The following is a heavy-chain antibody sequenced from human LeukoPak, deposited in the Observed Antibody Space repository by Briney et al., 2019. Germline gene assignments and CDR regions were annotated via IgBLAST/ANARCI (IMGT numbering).Heavy chain of an antibody. D-gene: IGHD3-22*01. J-gene: IGHJ6*03. CDR3: ARLSDEDSSGYSYYYYYYMDV. CDR2: ISSSGSTI. V-gene: IGHV3-48*03. CDR1: GFTVRSYE. Sequence: GFTVRSYEDNWGRQITGKKLEGGAYISSSGSTIYYADSVKGRFTISRDNAKNSLYLQMNSLRAEDTAVYYCARLSDEDSSGYSYYYYYYMDVWGKGTTVTISS.